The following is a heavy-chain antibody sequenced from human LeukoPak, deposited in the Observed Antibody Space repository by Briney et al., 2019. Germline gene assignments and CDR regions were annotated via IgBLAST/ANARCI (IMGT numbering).Heavy chain of an antibody. CDR2: ISYDGSNK. D-gene: IGHD6-19*01. Sequence: GGSLRLSCAASGFTFSSYAMHWVRQAPGKGLEWVAVISYDGSNKYYADSVKGRFTISRDNSKNTLYLQMNSLRAEDTAVYYCARHGGWSLEYWGQGALVTVSS. J-gene: IGHJ4*02. CDR1: GFTFSSYA. V-gene: IGHV3-30-3*01. CDR3: ARHGGWSLEY.